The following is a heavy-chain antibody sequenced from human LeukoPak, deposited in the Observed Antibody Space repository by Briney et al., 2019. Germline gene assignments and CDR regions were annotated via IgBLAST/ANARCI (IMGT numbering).Heavy chain of an antibody. CDR1: GYTFTGYY. D-gene: IGHD5-18*01. V-gene: IGHV1-2*02. CDR2: INSNSGGT. Sequence: ASVKVSCKASGYTFTGYYMHWVRQAPGQGLEWMGWINSNSGGTNYAQKFQGRVTMTRDTSISTAYMELSRLRSDDTAVYYCAREDGGYSYGYLYYFDYWGQGTLVTVSS. J-gene: IGHJ4*02. CDR3: AREDGGYSYGYLYYFDY.